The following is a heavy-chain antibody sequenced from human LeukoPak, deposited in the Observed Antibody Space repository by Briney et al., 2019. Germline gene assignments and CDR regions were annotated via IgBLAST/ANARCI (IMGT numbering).Heavy chain of an antibody. CDR2: IKQDGSEK. V-gene: IGHV3-7*03. CDR1: GFTFSSYW. CDR3: AKDLRLHSGSYYGYFDY. J-gene: IGHJ4*02. D-gene: IGHD1-26*01. Sequence: GGSLRLSYAASGFTFSSYWMSWVRQAPGKGLEWVANIKQDGSEKYYVDSVKGRFTISRDNAKNSLYLQMNSLRAEDTAVYYCAKDLRLHSGSYYGYFDYWGQGTLVTVSS.